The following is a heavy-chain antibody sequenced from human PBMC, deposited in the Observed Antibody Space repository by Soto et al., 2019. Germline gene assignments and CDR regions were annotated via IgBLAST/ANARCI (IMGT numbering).Heavy chain of an antibody. D-gene: IGHD3-9*01. Sequence: SETLSLTCTVSGGSISSGDYYWSWIRQPPGKGLEWIGYIYYSGSTYYNPSLKSRVTISVDTSKNQFSLKLSSVTAADTAVYYCARARGYFDWLHEANNWFDPWGQGTLVTVSS. CDR2: IYYSGST. CDR1: GGSISSGDYY. V-gene: IGHV4-30-4*01. CDR3: ARARGYFDWLHEANNWFDP. J-gene: IGHJ5*02.